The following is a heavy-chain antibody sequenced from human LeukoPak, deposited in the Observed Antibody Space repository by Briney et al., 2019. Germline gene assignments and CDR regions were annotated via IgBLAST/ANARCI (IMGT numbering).Heavy chain of an antibody. CDR3: AKGHSYDRSGSMNNWFDP. D-gene: IGHD3-22*01. CDR1: GFTFDDYT. Sequence: GGSLRLSCTASGFTFDDYTMHWVRQTPGKGLEWISLITWDGATPYYADSVRGRFTISRDNSKNSMYLQMNTLRTEDTAFYYCAKGHSYDRSGSMNNWFDPWGQGTLVTVSS. J-gene: IGHJ5*02. CDR2: ITWDGATP. V-gene: IGHV3-43*01.